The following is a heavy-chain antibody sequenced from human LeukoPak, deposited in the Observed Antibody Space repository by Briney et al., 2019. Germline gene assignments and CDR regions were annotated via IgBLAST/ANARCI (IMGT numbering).Heavy chain of an antibody. D-gene: IGHD5-24*01. CDR1: GFTVSSNY. J-gene: IGHJ4*02. V-gene: IGHV3-66*02. Sequence: GGSLRLSCAASGFTVSSNYMSWVRQAPGKGLEWVSVIYSGGSTYYADSVKGRFTISRDNSKNTLYLQMNSLRAEDTAVYYCARVSRDGYNPYFDYWGQGTPVTVSS. CDR3: ARVSRDGYNPYFDY. CDR2: IYSGGST.